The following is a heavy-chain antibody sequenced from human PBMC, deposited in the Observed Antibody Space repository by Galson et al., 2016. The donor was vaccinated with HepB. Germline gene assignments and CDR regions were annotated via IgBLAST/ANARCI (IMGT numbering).Heavy chain of an antibody. CDR3: ARGGGHGFFDY. CDR1: GFTFSSYS. Sequence: SLRLSCAASGFTFSSYSMAWVRQAPGKGLEWVSSLTSSGGSTHYTDSVKGRFTISRDNSKNTLYLQMNSLRAEDTALYYCARGGGHGFFDYWGQGTQVTVSS. CDR2: LTSSGGST. D-gene: IGHD3-10*01. J-gene: IGHJ4*02. V-gene: IGHV3-23*01.